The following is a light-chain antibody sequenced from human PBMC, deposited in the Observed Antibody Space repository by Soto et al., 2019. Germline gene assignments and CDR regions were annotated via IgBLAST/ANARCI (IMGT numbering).Light chain of an antibody. CDR3: QQRTNRLLT. CDR1: QSVGSF. J-gene: IGKJ4*01. V-gene: IGKV3-11*01. CDR2: DAS. Sequence: DIVLTQSPATLSLSPGESATLSCRASQSVGSFLAWYQHKPGQAPRLLIYDASNRAPGIPARFSGSGSGTDFTLTIGSLEPEDFAVYYCQQRTNRLLTFGRGTKVEIK.